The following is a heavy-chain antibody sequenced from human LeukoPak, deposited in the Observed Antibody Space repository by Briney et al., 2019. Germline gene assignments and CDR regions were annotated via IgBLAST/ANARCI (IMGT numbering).Heavy chain of an antibody. CDR3: ARGYCSSTSCYRDWFDP. Sequence: GESLKISCKGSGYSFTSYWIGWVRQMPGKGLEWMGIIYPGGSDTRYSPSFQGQVTISADKSISTAYLQWSSLKASDTAMYYCARGYCSSTSCYRDWFDPWGQGTLVTVSS. D-gene: IGHD2-2*02. CDR1: GYSFTSYW. J-gene: IGHJ5*02. V-gene: IGHV5-51*01. CDR2: IYPGGSDT.